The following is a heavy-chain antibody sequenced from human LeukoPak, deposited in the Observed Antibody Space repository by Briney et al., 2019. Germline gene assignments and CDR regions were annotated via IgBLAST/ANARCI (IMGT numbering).Heavy chain of an antibody. CDR1: GGSVSSGSYY. Sequence: SSETLSLTCTVSGGSVSSGSYYWSWIRQPPGKGLEWIGYIHYSGSTNYNPSLKSRVTISVDTSKNQFSLKLSSVTAADTAVYYCARAPRKGIAKSYYFDYWGQGTLVTVSS. D-gene: IGHD6-13*01. CDR2: IHYSGST. CDR3: ARAPRKGIAKSYYFDY. V-gene: IGHV4-61*01. J-gene: IGHJ4*02.